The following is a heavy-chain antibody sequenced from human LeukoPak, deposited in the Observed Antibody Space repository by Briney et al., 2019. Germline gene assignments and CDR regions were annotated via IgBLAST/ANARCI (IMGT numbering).Heavy chain of an antibody. CDR1: GGSISSSSYY. Sequence: SETLSLTCTVSGGSISSSSYYWGWIRQPPGKGLEWIGSIYYSGSTYYNPSLKSRVTISVDTSKNRFSLKLSSVTAADTAVYYCARRRAAAGKPFDYWGQGTLVTVSS. J-gene: IGHJ4*02. CDR2: IYYSGST. D-gene: IGHD6-13*01. V-gene: IGHV4-39*01. CDR3: ARRRAAAGKPFDY.